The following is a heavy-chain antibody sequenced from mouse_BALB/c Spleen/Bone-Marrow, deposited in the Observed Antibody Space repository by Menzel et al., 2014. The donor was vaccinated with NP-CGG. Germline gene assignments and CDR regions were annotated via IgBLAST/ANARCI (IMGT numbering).Heavy chain of an antibody. CDR1: GYSFTDYN. CDR2: IDPYNGGT. D-gene: IGHD2-3*01. Sequence: VHVKQSGPELVKPGASVKVSCKASGYSFTDYNMYWVEQSHEKSLEWIGYIDPYNGGTSYNQKFKGKATLTVDKSSSTAFMHLNSLTSEDSAVYYCARLGGYYLYYAMDYWGQGTSVTVSS. J-gene: IGHJ4*01. CDR3: ARLGGYYLYYAMDY. V-gene: IGHV1S135*01.